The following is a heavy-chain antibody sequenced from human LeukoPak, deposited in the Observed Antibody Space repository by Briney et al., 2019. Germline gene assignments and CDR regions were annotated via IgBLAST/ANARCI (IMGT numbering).Heavy chain of an antibody. CDR3: ASGGSGSSPLDY. D-gene: IGHD3-10*01. Sequence: PGGSLRLSCAASGFTFSSYGMSWVRQAPGKGLEWVSAISGSGGSTYYADSVKGRFAISRDNSKNTLYLQMNSLRAEDTAVYYCASGGSGSSPLDYWGQGTLVTVSS. CDR2: ISGSGGST. V-gene: IGHV3-23*01. J-gene: IGHJ4*02. CDR1: GFTFSSYG.